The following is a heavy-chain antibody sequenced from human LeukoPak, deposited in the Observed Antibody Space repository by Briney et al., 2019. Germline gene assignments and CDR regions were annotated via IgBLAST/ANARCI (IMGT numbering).Heavy chain of an antibody. CDR2: IDPSDSYT. J-gene: IGHJ4*02. CDR3: AIGYSGYDPNFDF. Sequence: GESLKISCKGSGYSFTNYWITWVRQMPGKGREWMGRIDPSDSYTNYSPSFQGHVTISSDRSISTAYLQWSSLKASDTAMYYCAIGYSGYDPNFDFWGRGTLVTVSS. CDR1: GYSFTNYW. V-gene: IGHV5-10-1*01. D-gene: IGHD5-12*01.